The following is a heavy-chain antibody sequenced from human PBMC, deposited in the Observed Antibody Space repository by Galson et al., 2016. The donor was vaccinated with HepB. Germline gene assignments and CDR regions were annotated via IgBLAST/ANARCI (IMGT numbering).Heavy chain of an antibody. J-gene: IGHJ3*02. Sequence: CAASGFTFNNAWMHWVRQAPGKGLVWVSRIEPDGSRPIYADSVKGRFTISRDNAEDSLDLQMNSLRAEDTAVYYCARDRGPFDAFDIWGRGTMVTVSS. D-gene: IGHD3-10*01. CDR3: ARDRGPFDAFDI. CDR2: IEPDGSRP. V-gene: IGHV3-74*01. CDR1: GFTFNNAW.